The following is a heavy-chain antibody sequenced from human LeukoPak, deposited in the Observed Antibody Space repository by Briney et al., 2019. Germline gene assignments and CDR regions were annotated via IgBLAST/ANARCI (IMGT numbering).Heavy chain of an antibody. CDR3: ARVSFHYHSGNYGWYFDS. J-gene: IGHJ4*02. CDR2: IYYTGIT. D-gene: IGHD3-10*01. Sequence: SETLSLTCAVSGGSISGQYWSLIRQPPGKGLEWIGYIYYTGITKYNPSLKSRVTISVDASKNQFSLRLTSVTAADTAVYYCARVSFHYHSGNYGWYFDSWGQGTLVTVSS. V-gene: IGHV4-59*11. CDR1: GGSISGQY.